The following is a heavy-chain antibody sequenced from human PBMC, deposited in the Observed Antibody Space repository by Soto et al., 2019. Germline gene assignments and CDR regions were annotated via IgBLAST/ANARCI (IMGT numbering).Heavy chain of an antibody. V-gene: IGHV1-69*12. CDR3: ARDRYGDYEEVLDY. CDR1: GGTFSSYA. Sequence: QVQLVQSGAEVKKPGSSVKVSCKASGGTFSSYAISWVRQAPGQGLEWMGGIIPIFGTANYAQKFKGRVTXXAXEXXSTADMELSSLRSEETAVYYCARDRYGDYEEVLDYWGQGTLVTVSS. CDR2: IIPIFGTA. D-gene: IGHD4-17*01. J-gene: IGHJ4*02.